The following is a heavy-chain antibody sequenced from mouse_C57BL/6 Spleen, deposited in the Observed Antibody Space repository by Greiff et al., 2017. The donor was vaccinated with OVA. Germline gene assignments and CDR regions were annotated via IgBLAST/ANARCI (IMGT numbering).Heavy chain of an antibody. CDR1: GFTFSSYA. Sequence: EVMLVESGGGLVKPGGSLKLSCAASGFTFSSYAMSWVRQTPEKRLEWVATISDGGSYTYYPDNVKGRFTISRDNAKNNLYLQMSHLKSEDTAMYYCARDGNYGSSGYFDVWGTGTTVTVSS. CDR2: ISDGGSYT. J-gene: IGHJ1*03. CDR3: ARDGNYGSSGYFDV. D-gene: IGHD1-1*01. V-gene: IGHV5-4*01.